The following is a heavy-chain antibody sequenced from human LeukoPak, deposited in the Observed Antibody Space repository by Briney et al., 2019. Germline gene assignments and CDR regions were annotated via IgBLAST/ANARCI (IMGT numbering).Heavy chain of an antibody. V-gene: IGHV4-59*01. CDR2: IYYSGST. D-gene: IGHD3-22*01. Sequence: SETLSLTCAVYGGSFSGYYWSWIRQPPGKGLEWIGYIYYSGSTNYNPSLKSRVTISVDTSKSQFSLKLSSVTAADTAVYYCARFQYYDSSGYYPYYFDYWGQGTLVTVSS. CDR3: ARFQYYDSSGYYPYYFDY. J-gene: IGHJ4*02. CDR1: GGSFSGYY.